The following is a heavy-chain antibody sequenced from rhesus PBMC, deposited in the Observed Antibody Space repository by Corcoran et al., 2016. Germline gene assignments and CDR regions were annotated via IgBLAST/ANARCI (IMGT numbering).Heavy chain of an antibody. CDR2: ISGTSGNT. Sequence: QVQLQESGPGLVKPSETLSLTCAVSGGSVSSSNWWSWIRQPPGKGLEWIGYISGTSGNTYYKPSLKSRVTTSTDTSRNQFSLKLSSVTAADTAVYYCARGGGDEDFEFWGQGALVTVSS. J-gene: IGHJ1*01. CDR1: GGSVSSSNW. CDR3: ARGGGDEDFEF. V-gene: IGHV4-65*01. D-gene: IGHD1-44*02.